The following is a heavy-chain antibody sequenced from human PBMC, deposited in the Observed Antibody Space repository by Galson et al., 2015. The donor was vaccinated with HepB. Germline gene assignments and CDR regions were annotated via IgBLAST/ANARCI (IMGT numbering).Heavy chain of an antibody. CDR3: AGGVVVITPFDY. V-gene: IGHV3-30*02. D-gene: IGHD3-22*01. CDR2: IRYDGSNK. J-gene: IGHJ4*02. CDR1: GFTFSSYG. Sequence: SLRLSCAASGFTFSSYGMHWVRQAPGKGLEWVAFIRYDGSNKYYADSVKGRFTISRDNSKNTLYLQMNSLRAEDTAVYYCAGGVVVITPFDYWGQGTLVTVSS.